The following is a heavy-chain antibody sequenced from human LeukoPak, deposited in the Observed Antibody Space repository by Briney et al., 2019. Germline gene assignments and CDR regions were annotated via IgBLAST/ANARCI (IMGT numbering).Heavy chain of an antibody. CDR1: GGSISTYY. V-gene: IGHV4-59*01. D-gene: IGHD1/OR15-1a*01. CDR3: ARDGTASVPLAY. CDR2: IYYSGST. Sequence: PSETLSLTCTVSGGSISTYYWSWIRQPPGKGLEWIGYIYYSGSTNYNPSLKSRVTISVDTSKNQFSLKLSSVTAADTAVYYCARDGTASVPLAYWGQGTLVTVSS. J-gene: IGHJ4*02.